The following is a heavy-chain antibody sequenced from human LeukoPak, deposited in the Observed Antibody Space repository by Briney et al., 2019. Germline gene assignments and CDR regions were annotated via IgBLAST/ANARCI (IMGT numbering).Heavy chain of an antibody. V-gene: IGHV3-23*01. D-gene: IGHD3-22*01. Sequence: TGGSLRLSCAASGFTFSSYVMNWVRQAPGKGLEWVSGISDSGGSTYYADSVKGRFTISRDNSKNTLYLQMNSLRAEDTAVYYCAREGDNNYYDSSGYYYYWGQGTLVTVSS. CDR2: ISDSGGST. J-gene: IGHJ4*02. CDR1: GFTFSSYV. CDR3: AREGDNNYYDSSGYYYY.